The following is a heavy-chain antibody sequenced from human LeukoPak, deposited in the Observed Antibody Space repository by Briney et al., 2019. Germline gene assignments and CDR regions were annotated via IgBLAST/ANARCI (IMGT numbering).Heavy chain of an antibody. V-gene: IGHV3-23*01. CDR3: ARGGTPYYFDY. J-gene: IGHJ4*02. D-gene: IGHD1-1*01. Sequence: GGTLRLSCAASGFTFSSYGMSWVRQAPGKGLEWVSAISGSGGSTYYADSVKGRFTISRDNSKNTLYLQMNSLRAEDTAVYYCARGGTPYYFDYWGQGTLVTVSS. CDR2: ISGSGGST. CDR1: GFTFSSYG.